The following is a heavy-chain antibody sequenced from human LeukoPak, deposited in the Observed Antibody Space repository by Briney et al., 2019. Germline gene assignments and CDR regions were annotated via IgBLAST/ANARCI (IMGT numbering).Heavy chain of an antibody. Sequence: LAGGSLRLSCAASGFTFSSYWMHWVRQAPGKGLVWVSRINTDGSSTSYADSVKGRFTISRDNAKNTLYLQMNSLRAEDTAVYYCARGPDSSGWYFDYWGQGTLVTVSS. V-gene: IGHV3-74*01. CDR3: ARGPDSSGWYFDY. CDR2: INTDGSST. CDR1: GFTFSSYW. J-gene: IGHJ4*02. D-gene: IGHD6-19*01.